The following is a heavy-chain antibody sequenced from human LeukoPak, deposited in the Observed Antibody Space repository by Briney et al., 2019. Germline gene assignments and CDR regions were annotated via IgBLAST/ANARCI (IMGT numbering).Heavy chain of an antibody. CDR1: GGTFSTYA. D-gene: IGHD5-24*01. Sequence: ASVKVSCKTSGGTFSTYAISWVRQAPGQGLEWMGGIINVFDTSNYAQNFQGRLMITTDDSTSTVYMELSSLRSEDTAVYYCARDTRRDSHNAYYYYMDVWGKGTTVTVSS. J-gene: IGHJ6*03. V-gene: IGHV1-69*05. CDR3: ARDTRRDSHNAYYYYMDV. CDR2: IINVFDTS.